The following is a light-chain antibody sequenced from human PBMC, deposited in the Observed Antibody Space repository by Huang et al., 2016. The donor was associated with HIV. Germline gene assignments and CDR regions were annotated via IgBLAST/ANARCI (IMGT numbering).Light chain of an antibody. V-gene: IGKV3-15*01. CDR2: GAS. Sequence: TQSPVALSVSPGERATLSCRASQSVSLALAWYQHKPGQAPRLLSYGASTRATGIPARFTGSGSGTEFTLTISSLQSEDFAVYYCQQYNNWPLSFGGGTKVETK. CDR1: QSVSLA. J-gene: IGKJ4*01. CDR3: QQYNNWPLS.